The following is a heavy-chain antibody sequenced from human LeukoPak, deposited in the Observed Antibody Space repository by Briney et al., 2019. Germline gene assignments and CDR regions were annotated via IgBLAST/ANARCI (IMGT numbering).Heavy chain of an antibody. CDR2: IYSGGST. J-gene: IGHJ4*02. CDR1: GFTVSSNY. V-gene: IGHV3-66*01. D-gene: IGHD6-13*01. CDR3: ARERIDSSHFDY. Sequence: GGSLRLSCAASGFTVSSNYMSWVRQAPGKGLEWVSVIYSGGSTYYADSVKGRFTISRDNSKNTPYLQMNSLRAEDTAVYYCARERIDSSHFDYWGQGTLVTVSS.